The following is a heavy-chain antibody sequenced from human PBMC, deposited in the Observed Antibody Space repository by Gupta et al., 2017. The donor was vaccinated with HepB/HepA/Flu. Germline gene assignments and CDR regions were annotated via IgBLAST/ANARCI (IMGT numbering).Heavy chain of an antibody. V-gene: IGHV3-74*01. D-gene: IGHD4-17*01. Sequence: EVQFIESGGGLVQPGGSLRLSCAASGFTFSGYWMHWVRQTPGKGLVWVSDVSADGKTAVYADSGKGRFTISRYNANTVYLQMNSLRVEDTAVYYCGRVGEAGYWGQGAVVTVSS. CDR3: GRVGEAGY. J-gene: IGHJ4*02. CDR2: VSADGKTA. CDR1: GFTFSGYW.